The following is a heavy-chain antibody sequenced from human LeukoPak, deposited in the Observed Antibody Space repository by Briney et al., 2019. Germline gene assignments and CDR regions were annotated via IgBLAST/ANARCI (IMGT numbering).Heavy chain of an antibody. J-gene: IGHJ4*02. D-gene: IGHD3-10*01. Sequence: SETLSLTCAVYGGSFSGYYWSWIRQPPGKGLEWIGEINHSGSTNYNPSLKSRVTISVDTSKNQFSLKLSSVTAADTAVYYCARHPSYGSGSYYFDYWGRGTLVTVSS. V-gene: IGHV4-34*01. CDR2: INHSGST. CDR1: GGSFSGYY. CDR3: ARHPSYGSGSYYFDY.